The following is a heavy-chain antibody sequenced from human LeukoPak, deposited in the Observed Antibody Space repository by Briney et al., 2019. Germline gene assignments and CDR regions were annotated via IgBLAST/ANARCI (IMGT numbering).Heavy chain of an antibody. CDR3: ARMDMVRGVIINYFDY. CDR1: GSYINNYY. V-gene: IGHV4-39*07. Sequence: KTSETLSLTCSVSGSYINNYYWGWIRQAPGKGPEWIGSIYYSGSTYYNPSLKSRVTISVDTSKNQFSLKLSSVTAADTAVYYCARMDMVRGVIINYFDYWGQGTLVTVSS. D-gene: IGHD3-10*01. J-gene: IGHJ4*02. CDR2: IYYSGST.